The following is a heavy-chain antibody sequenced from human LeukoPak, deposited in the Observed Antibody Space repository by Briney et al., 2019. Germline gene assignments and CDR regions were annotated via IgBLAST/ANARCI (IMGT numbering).Heavy chain of an antibody. V-gene: IGHV3-30*18. CDR2: ISYDGSNK. CDR3: AKDRYSSGCSDY. Sequence: HPGGPLRLSCAASGFTFSSYGMHWVRQAPGKGLEWVAVISYDGSNKYYADSVKGRFTISRDNSKNTLYLQMNSLRAEDTAVYYCAKDRYSSGCSDYWGQGTLVTVSS. J-gene: IGHJ4*02. CDR1: GFTFSSYG. D-gene: IGHD6-19*01.